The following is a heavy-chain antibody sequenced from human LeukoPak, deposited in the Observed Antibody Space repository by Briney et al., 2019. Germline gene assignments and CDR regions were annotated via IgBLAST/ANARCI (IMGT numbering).Heavy chain of an antibody. CDR3: ASRTDSSSRRDY. CDR1: GASINRNYY. J-gene: IGHJ4*02. Sequence: PSETLSLTCNVSGASINRNYYWGWIRQPPGKGLEWIGSIYYSGSTYYNPSLKSRVTISVDRSKNQFSLKLSSVTAADTAVYYSASRTDSSSRRDYWGQGTLVTVSS. CDR2: IYYSGST. D-gene: IGHD6-13*01. V-gene: IGHV4-39*07.